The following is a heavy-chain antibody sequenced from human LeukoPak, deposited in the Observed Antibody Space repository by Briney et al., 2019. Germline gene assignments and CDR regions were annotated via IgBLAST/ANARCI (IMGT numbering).Heavy chain of an antibody. D-gene: IGHD2-2*01. CDR3: ARGRGQRYHYYYMDV. CDR2: INHSGST. Sequence: SETLSLTCAVYGGSFSGYYWSWIRQPPGKGLEWIGEINHSGSTNYNPSLKSRVTISVDTSKNQFSLKLSSVTAADTAVYYCARGRGQRYHYYYMDVWGKGTTVTVSS. J-gene: IGHJ6*03. V-gene: IGHV4-34*01. CDR1: GGSFSGYY.